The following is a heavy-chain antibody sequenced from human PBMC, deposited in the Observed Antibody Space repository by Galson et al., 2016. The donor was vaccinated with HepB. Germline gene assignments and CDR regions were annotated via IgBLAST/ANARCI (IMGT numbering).Heavy chain of an antibody. D-gene: IGHD3-22*01. CDR2: IWYDGSNK. J-gene: IGHJ5*02. CDR1: GFTFSSYG. V-gene: IGHV3-33*01. CDR3: ARDEFYGSSAHYSNWFDP. Sequence: SLRLSCAASGFTFSSYGMHWVRQAPGKGLEWVAGIWYDGSNKYYADSVKGRFTISRDNSKNTLYLQMNSLRAEDTAVYYCARDEFYGSSAHYSNWFDPWGQGTLVTVSS.